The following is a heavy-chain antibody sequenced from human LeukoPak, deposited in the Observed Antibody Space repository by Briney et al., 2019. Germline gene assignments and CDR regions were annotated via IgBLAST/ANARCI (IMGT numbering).Heavy chain of an antibody. D-gene: IGHD3/OR15-3a*01. V-gene: IGHV1-2*02. CDR1: GYTLTGYY. CDR3: ARDSDSTQRFLDWLPLDY. J-gene: IGHJ4*02. Sequence: ASVKVSCKACGYTLTGYYMQWVRQAAAQGRDWMGWINPNSGGPKYAQKFQGRVTMTRRPSISTAHMELSRLSSDDTAVYYCARDSDSTQRFLDWLPLDYWGQGTLVTVSS. CDR2: INPNSGGP.